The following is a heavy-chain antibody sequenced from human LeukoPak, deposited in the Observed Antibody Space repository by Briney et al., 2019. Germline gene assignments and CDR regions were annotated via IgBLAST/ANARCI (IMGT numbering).Heavy chain of an antibody. CDR2: INHSGST. CDR3: ARRTLYGDYIDY. CDR1: GGSFSGYY. J-gene: IGHJ4*02. Sequence: SETLSLTCAVYGGSFSGYYWSWIRRPPGKGLEWIGEINHSGSTSYNPSLKSRVTISVDRSKDQFSLELTSVTAADTAVYYCARRTLYGDYIDYWGQGTLVTVSS. V-gene: IGHV4-34*01. D-gene: IGHD4-17*01.